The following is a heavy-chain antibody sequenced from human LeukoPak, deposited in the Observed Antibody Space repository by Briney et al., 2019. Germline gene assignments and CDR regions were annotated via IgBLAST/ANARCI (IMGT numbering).Heavy chain of an antibody. J-gene: IGHJ4*02. Sequence: QPGGSLGLSGAASGFTSGGYWMPGSPQVPGKGRGWVYVINSDGSDTTYADSVKGRFTISGDNAKNTLYLQMNSLRAEDTAVYYCARVLGVAGISNLGYWGQGTLVTVSS. CDR2: INSDGSDT. CDR1: GFTSGGYW. V-gene: IGHV3-74*01. D-gene: IGHD6-19*01. CDR3: ARVLGVAGISNLGY.